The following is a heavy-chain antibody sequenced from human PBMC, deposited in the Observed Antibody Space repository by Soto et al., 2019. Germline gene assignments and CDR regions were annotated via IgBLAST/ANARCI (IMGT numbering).Heavy chain of an antibody. J-gene: IGHJ4*01. Sequence: PSETLSLTCEVSGDSISRGGYYWNWIRQHPGKGLEWIGYIYYSGPTSYNPSLQSRVTISVDLSKNQFYWKLSSVTAADTAMYYCAREDRDESFFDTWGRGALVTPSS. CDR2: IYYSGPT. CDR1: GDSISRGGYY. V-gene: IGHV4-31*11. CDR3: AREDRDESFFDT.